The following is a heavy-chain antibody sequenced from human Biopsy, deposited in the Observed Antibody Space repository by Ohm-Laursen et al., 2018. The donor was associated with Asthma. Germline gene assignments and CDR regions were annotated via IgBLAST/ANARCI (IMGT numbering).Heavy chain of an antibody. CDR3: ARTYYDFLTGQVKDVFGV. D-gene: IGHD3-9*01. CDR2: VNTGNGDT. J-gene: IGHJ3*01. Sequence: SVKVSCNASGYNFISFAIHWARQAPGQRLEWMGWVNTGNGDTKYSQKFQGRVTITRDTSASTAYMELRSLRSEDTATYYWARTYYDFLTGQVKDVFGVWGQGTMVTVSS. CDR1: GYNFISFA. V-gene: IGHV1-3*04.